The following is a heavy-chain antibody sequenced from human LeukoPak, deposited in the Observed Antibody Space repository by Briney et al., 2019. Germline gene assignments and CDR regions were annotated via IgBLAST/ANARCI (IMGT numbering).Heavy chain of an antibody. D-gene: IGHD3-22*01. V-gene: IGHV5-51*01. CDR1: GYSFTSYW. CDR2: IYPSDSDT. J-gene: IGHJ4*02. CDR3: ARGYYYDSSGYTY. Sequence: GESLKISCKGSGYSFTSYWIGWVRQMPGKGLEWMGIIYPSDSDTRYSPSFQGQVTISANKSISTAYLQWSSLKASDTAMYYCARGYYYDSSGYTYWGQGTLVTVSS.